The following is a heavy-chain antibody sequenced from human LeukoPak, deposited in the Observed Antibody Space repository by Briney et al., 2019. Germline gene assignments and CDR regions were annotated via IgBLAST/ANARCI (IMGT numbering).Heavy chain of an antibody. J-gene: IGHJ3*02. D-gene: IGHD2-15*01. CDR3: TTAPRGYCSGGSCSYAFDI. V-gene: IGHV3-15*01. CDR1: GFTFSNAW. CDR2: IKSKTDGGTT. Sequence: GGSLRLSCAASGFTFSNAWVSWVRQTPGKGLEWVGRIKSKTDGGTTDYVAPVKGRFTISRDDSKNTLYLQMNSLKTEGTAVYYCTTAPRGYCSGGSCSYAFDIWGQGTMVTVSS.